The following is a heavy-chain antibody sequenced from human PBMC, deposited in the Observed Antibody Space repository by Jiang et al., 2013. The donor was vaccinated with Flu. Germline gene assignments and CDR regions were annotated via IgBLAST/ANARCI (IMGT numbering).Heavy chain of an antibody. Sequence: SGAEVKKPGASVKVSCKASGYTFTGYYMHWVRQAPGQGLEWMGWINPNSGGTNYAQKFQGRVTMTRDTSISTAYMELSRLRSDDTAVYYCAREIPYSSSWPLSDYWGQGTLVTVSS. J-gene: IGHJ4*02. CDR1: GYTFTGYY. CDR2: INPNSGGT. V-gene: IGHV1-2*02. CDR3: AREIPYSSSWPLSDY. D-gene: IGHD6-13*01.